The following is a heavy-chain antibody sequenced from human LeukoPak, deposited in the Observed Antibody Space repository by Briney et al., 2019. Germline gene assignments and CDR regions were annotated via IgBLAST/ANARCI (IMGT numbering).Heavy chain of an antibody. J-gene: IGHJ5*02. CDR1: GGTFSSYA. V-gene: IGHV1-69*13. D-gene: IGHD1-26*01. CDR3: ALLVGARLVWFDP. CDR2: IIPIFGTA. Sequence: SVKVSCKASGGTFSSYAISWVRQAPGQGLEWMGGIIPIFGTANYAQKFQGRVTITADESTSTAHMELSSLRSEDTAVYYCALLVGARLVWFDPWGQGTLVTVSS.